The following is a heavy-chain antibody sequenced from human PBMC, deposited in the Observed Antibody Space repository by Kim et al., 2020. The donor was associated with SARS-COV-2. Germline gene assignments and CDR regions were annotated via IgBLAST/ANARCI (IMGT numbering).Heavy chain of an antibody. J-gene: IGHJ4*02. V-gene: IGHV3-30*07. CDR3: ARGTYCSSTSCYGLDY. D-gene: IGHD2-2*01. Sequence: VEGRFTNYRDNSKNTLYLQMNSLRAEDTAVYYCARGTYCSSTSCYGLDYWGQGTLVTVSS.